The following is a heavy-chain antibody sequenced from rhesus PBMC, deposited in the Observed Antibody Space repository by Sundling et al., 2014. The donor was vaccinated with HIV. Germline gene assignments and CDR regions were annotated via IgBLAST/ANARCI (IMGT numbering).Heavy chain of an antibody. CDR2: IFASVGST. V-gene: IGHV4-127*01. CDR1: GGSINGGYG. D-gene: IGHD5-24*01. J-gene: IGHJ4*01. Sequence: QLQLQESGPGLVKPSETLSLTCAVSGGSINGGYGWSWIRQAPGKGLEWIGHIFASVGSTYYNPSLKSRVTISTDTSKNQFSLKLSSVTAADTAVYYCATIVGTVSWDSWGQGVLVTVSA. CDR3: ATIVGTVSWDS.